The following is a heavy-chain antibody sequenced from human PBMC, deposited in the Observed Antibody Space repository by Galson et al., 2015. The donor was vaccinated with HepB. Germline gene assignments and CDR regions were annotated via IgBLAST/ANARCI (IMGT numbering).Heavy chain of an antibody. Sequence: SLRLSCAASGFTFSGSAMHWVRQASGKGLEWVGRIRSKANSYATAYAASVKGRFTISRDDSKNTAYLQMNSLKTEDTAVYYCRVLSNFEGSEIGFDYWGQGTLVTVSS. J-gene: IGHJ4*02. CDR3: RVLSNFEGSEIGFDY. D-gene: IGHD4/OR15-4a*01. CDR2: IRSKANSYAT. V-gene: IGHV3-73*01. CDR1: GFTFSGSA.